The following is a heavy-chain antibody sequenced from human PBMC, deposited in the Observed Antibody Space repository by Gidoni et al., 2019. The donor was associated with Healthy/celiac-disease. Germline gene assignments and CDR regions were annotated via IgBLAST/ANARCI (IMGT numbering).Heavy chain of an antibody. CDR2: IIPIVGTA. Sequence: QVQLVQSGAEVKKPGSSVKVSCKASGGTFSSYAISWVRQAPGQGLEWMGGIIPIVGTANYAQKFQGRVTITADESTSTAYMELSSLRSEDTDVYYCARDGSDCSGGSCYFSWGQGTLVTVSS. V-gene: IGHV1-69*01. D-gene: IGHD2-15*01. CDR3: ARDGSDCSGGSCYFS. J-gene: IGHJ5*02. CDR1: GGTFSSYA.